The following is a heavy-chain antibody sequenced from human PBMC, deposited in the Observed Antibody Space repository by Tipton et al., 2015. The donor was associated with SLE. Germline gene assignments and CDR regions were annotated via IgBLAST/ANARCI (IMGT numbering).Heavy chain of an antibody. V-gene: IGHV4-39*07. J-gene: IGHJ6*02. D-gene: IGHD4-11*01. CDR3: ARGPDYSNYYFYRMDV. CDR2: VFYGGRY. CDR1: NGSITSLYDY. Sequence: TLSLTCTVSNGSITSLYDYWGWVRQPPGKGLEWLGSVFYGGRYYYNASLRSRVTISVDTVKTQVSLKLTSVTAADTAMYYCARGPDYSNYYFYRMDVWGQGTTVTVSS.